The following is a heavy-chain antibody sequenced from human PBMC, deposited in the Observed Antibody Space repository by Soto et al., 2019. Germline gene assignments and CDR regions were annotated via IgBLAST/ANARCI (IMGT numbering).Heavy chain of an antibody. CDR2: INTNSGVT. Sequence: QVQLVQSGAEVRKPGASVKVSCKASGYPFTGYYMHWVRQAPGQGLEWMGWINTNSGVTNYAQKFQDRVTMTRDTSISTASMEVSSLVFDATAGYYSAKEYQLLGDYRWFAPRGQGTLVTVSS. CDR3: AKEYQLLGDYRWFAP. CDR1: GYPFTGYY. J-gene: IGHJ5*02. D-gene: IGHD2-2*01. V-gene: IGHV1-2*02.